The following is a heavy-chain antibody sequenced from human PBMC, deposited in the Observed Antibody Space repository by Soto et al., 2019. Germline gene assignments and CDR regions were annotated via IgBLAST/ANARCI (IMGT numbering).Heavy chain of an antibody. J-gene: IGHJ6*02. D-gene: IGHD3-22*01. Sequence: SETLSLTCTVSGGSISSYYWSWIRQPPGKGLEWIGYIYYSGSTNYNPSLKSRVTISVDTSKNQFSLKLSSVTAADTAVYYCARTHYDSSGYYYYGMDVWGQGTTVTVSS. CDR2: IYYSGST. V-gene: IGHV4-59*01. CDR3: ARTHYDSSGYYYYGMDV. CDR1: GGSISSYY.